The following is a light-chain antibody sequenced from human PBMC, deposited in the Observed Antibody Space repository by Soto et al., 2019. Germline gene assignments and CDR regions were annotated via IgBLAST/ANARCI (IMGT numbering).Light chain of an antibody. V-gene: IGKV3-20*01. Sequence: EIVLTQSPGTLSLSPGERATLSCRASESVSDNYLAWYQQRSGQAPRLVIYGASSRASAVPDRVSGSGSGADFTLTIRRLEPEDFAVYYCRKYGSSPLTFGGGTKVEIK. J-gene: IGKJ4*01. CDR2: GAS. CDR1: ESVSDNY. CDR3: RKYGSSPLT.